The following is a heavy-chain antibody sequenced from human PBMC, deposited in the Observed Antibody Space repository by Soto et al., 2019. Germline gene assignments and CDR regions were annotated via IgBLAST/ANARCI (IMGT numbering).Heavy chain of an antibody. Sequence: EVQLVESGGGLVQPGGSLRLSCAASGFTFSSYAMNWVRQAPGKGLEWVSYISSSGSTIYYADSVKGRFTISRDNAKNSLYLQMNSLRAEDTAVYYCARDNWNRLYRSRYFDYWGQGTLVTVSS. D-gene: IGHD1-20*01. J-gene: IGHJ4*02. V-gene: IGHV3-48*03. CDR3: ARDNWNRLYRSRYFDY. CDR1: GFTFSSYA. CDR2: ISSSGSTI.